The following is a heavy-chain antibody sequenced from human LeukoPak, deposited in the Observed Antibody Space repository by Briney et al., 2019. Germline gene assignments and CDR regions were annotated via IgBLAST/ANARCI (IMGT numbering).Heavy chain of an antibody. Sequence: GRSLRLSCAASGFTFSSYDMDWVRQAPGKGLEWVAVVSYDGSNKYYANSVKGRFTTSRDNSKNTLYLQMNSLRAEDTAVYYCAKESVKDSSGYYFDYWGQGTLVTVSS. V-gene: IGHV3-30*18. J-gene: IGHJ4*02. CDR3: AKESVKDSSGYYFDY. CDR1: GFTFSSYD. CDR2: VSYDGSNK. D-gene: IGHD3-22*01.